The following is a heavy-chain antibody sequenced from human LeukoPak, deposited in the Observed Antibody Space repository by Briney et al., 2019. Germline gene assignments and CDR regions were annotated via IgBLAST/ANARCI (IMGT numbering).Heavy chain of an antibody. J-gene: IGHJ4*02. CDR1: GFTFSSYG. CDR3: TRIPSSTSSWYYFDY. Sequence: GGSLRLSCEASGFTFSSYGMHWVRQAPGRGLEWVAVIWYDGSNKYYADSVKGRFTISRDNSKNTLYLQTNSLRAEDTAVYYCTRIPSSTSSWYYFDYWGQGTLVTVSS. V-gene: IGHV3-33*08. CDR2: IWYDGSNK. D-gene: IGHD6-13*01.